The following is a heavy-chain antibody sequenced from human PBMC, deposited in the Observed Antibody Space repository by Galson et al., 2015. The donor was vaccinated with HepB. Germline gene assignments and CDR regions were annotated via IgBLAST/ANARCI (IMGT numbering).Heavy chain of an antibody. Sequence: SVKVSCKASGYTFTSYGISWVRQAPGQGIEWMGWISAYNGNTNYAQKLQGRVTMTTDTSTSTAYMELRSLRSDDTAVYYCARAIAPTTRGWLQPRVYYFGYWGQGTLVTVSS. CDR2: ISAYNGNT. J-gene: IGHJ4*02. CDR1: GYTFTSYG. D-gene: IGHD5-24*01. CDR3: ARAIAPTTRGWLQPRVYYFGY. V-gene: IGHV1-18*01.